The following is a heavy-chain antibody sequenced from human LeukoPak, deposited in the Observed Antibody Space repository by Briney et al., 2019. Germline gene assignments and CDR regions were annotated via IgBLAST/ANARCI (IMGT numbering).Heavy chain of an antibody. J-gene: IGHJ3*02. CDR3: ARPGYGSGSYGAFDI. Sequence: SETLSLTCTVSGGSTSRYYWSWIRQPPGKGLEWIGYIYYSGSTNYNPSLKSRVTISVDTSKNQFSLKLSSVTAADTAVYYCARPGYGSGSYGAFDIWGQGTMVTVSS. CDR2: IYYSGST. D-gene: IGHD3-10*01. CDR1: GGSTSRYY. V-gene: IGHV4-59*08.